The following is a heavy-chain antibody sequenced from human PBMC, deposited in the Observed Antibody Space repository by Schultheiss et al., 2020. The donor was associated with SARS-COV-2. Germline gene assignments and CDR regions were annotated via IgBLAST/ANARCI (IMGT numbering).Heavy chain of an antibody. CDR2: IGTAGDT. CDR3: ARVGPGLGNYFDL. D-gene: IGHD3/OR15-3a*01. J-gene: IGHJ4*02. Sequence: GGSLRLSCAASGFTFDDYAMHWVRQGPGKGLEWVSGIGTAGDTYYPGSVKGRFTISRENAKNSLYLEMSSLRAEDTAVYYCARVGPGLGNYFDLWGQGTLVTVSS. V-gene: IGHV3-13*01. CDR1: GFTFDDYA.